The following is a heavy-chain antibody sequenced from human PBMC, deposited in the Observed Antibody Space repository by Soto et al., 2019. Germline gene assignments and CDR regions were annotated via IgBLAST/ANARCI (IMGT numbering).Heavy chain of an antibody. Sequence: GGSLRLSCAASGFTFSSYWMSWVRQAPGKGLEWVANIKQDGSEKYYVDSVKGRFTISRDNAKNSLYLQMNSLRAEDTAVYYCARHQFLYGDYGWAFDYWGQGTLVTVSS. D-gene: IGHD4-17*01. J-gene: IGHJ4*02. CDR1: GFTFSSYW. CDR2: IKQDGSEK. CDR3: ARHQFLYGDYGWAFDY. V-gene: IGHV3-7*01.